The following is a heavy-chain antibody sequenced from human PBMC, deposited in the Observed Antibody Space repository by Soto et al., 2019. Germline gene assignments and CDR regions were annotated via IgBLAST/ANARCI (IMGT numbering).Heavy chain of an antibody. CDR1: GGSISSYY. V-gene: IGHV4-59*01. Sequence: SETLSLTCTVSGGSISSYYWSWIRQPPGKGLGWIGYIYYSGSTNYNPSLKSRVTISVDTSKNQFSLKLSSVTAADTAVYYCARDTVGATWFDYWGQGTLVTVSS. D-gene: IGHD1-26*01. CDR3: ARDTVGATWFDY. CDR2: IYYSGST. J-gene: IGHJ4*02.